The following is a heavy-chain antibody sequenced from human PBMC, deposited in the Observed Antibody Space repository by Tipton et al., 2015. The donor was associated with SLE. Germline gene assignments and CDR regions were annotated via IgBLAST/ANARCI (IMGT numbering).Heavy chain of an antibody. V-gene: IGHV4-59*08. J-gene: IGHJ4*02. CDR1: GGSISTNY. CDR2: IHYTGGT. CDR3: ARGARAIAPRLFDS. D-gene: IGHD6-6*01. Sequence: TLSLTCTVSGGSISTNYYSWIRQPPGKGLEWIGDIHYTGGTNYNPSLKSRVTISVDTSKNQFSLNLDFVTAADTAVYYCARGARAIAPRLFDSWGQGTLVTVSS.